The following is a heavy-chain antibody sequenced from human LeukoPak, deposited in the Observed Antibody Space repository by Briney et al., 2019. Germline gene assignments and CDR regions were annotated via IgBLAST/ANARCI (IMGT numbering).Heavy chain of an antibody. CDR2: ISVSGGST. J-gene: IGHJ6*03. Sequence: GGSLRLSCAASGFTFSNYDMSWVRQAPGMGLEWVSTISVSGGSTYYADSVKGRFTISRDSSRNTLYLQMNSLRAEDTAIYYCAKVPRIAVAGYYYSYMDVWGKGTWVTVSS. D-gene: IGHD6-19*01. CDR3: AKVPRIAVAGYYYSYMDV. V-gene: IGHV3-23*01. CDR1: GFTFSNYD.